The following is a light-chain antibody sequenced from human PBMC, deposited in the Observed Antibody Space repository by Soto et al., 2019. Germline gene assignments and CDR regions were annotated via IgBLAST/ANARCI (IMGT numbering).Light chain of an antibody. CDR2: GAS. V-gene: IGKV3-20*01. CDR3: QQSYSTPYT. CDR1: QSVSSDY. J-gene: IGKJ2*01. Sequence: PGDRATLSCRASQSVSSDYLAWYQQKPGQAPRLLIYGASRGAAGIPDRFSGSGSGTDFTLTISRLEPEDFATYYCQQSYSTPYTFGQGTKLEIK.